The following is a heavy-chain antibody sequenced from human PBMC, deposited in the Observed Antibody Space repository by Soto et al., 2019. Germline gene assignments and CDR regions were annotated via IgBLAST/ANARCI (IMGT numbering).Heavy chain of an antibody. CDR3: ARLADIVVVVADDAFDI. D-gene: IGHD2-15*01. V-gene: IGHV1-18*01. CDR1: GYTFTSYG. J-gene: IGHJ3*02. CDR2: ISAYNGNT. Sequence: QVQLVQSGAEVKKPGASVKVSCKASGYTFTSYGISWVRQAPGQGLEWMGWISAYNGNTNYAQKLQGRVTKTTDTSTSTAYMELRSLRSDDTAVYYCARLADIVVVVADDAFDIWGLGTMVTVSS.